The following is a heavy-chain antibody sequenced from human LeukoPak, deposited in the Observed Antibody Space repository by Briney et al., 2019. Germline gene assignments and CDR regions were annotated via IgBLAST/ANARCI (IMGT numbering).Heavy chain of an antibody. CDR3: ARGRWFDP. J-gene: IGHJ5*02. V-gene: IGHV3-21*01. Sequence: PGGSLRLSCAASGFTFSTYSMNWVRQAPGKGLEWVSSISSSSSYISYADSMKGRFTISRDNAKNSLYLQMNSLRGEDTAVYYCARGRWFDPWGQGTLVTVSS. CDR2: ISSSSSYI. CDR1: GFTFSTYS.